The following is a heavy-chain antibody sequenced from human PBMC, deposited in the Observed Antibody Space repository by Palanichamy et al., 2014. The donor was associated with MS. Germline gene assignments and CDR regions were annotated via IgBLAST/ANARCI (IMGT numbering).Heavy chain of an antibody. CDR2: IYYSGST. CDR3: ARQRGVWGSYITNWFDP. V-gene: IGHV4-39*01. Sequence: QLQDRGPGLVKPSETLSLTCTVSGGSISSSSYYWGWIRQPPGKGLEWIGSIYYSGSTYYNPSLKSRVTISVDTSKNQFSLKLSSVTAADTAVYYCARQRGVWGSYITNWFDPWGQGTLVTVSS. D-gene: IGHD3-16*01. CDR1: GGSISSSSYY. J-gene: IGHJ5*02.